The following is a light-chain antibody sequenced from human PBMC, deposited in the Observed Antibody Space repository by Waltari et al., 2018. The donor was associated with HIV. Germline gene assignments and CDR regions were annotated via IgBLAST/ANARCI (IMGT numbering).Light chain of an antibody. V-gene: IGLV3-25*03. Sequence: SYELTQPPSVSVSPGQAARVTCPGGALPKRNAYWYQQRPGQAPVLLIFRDTERPSGIPERFSSSSSGTTVTLTIRAVQAEDEADYYCQSTDSSGVYWVFGGGTTLTVL. CDR3: QSTDSSGVYWV. CDR2: RDT. J-gene: IGLJ3*02. CDR1: ALPKRN.